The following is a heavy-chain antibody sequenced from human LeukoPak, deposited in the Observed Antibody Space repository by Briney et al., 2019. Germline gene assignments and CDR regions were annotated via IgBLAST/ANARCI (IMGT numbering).Heavy chain of an antibody. CDR3: ARAVISFGGVIAKGFDC. J-gene: IGHJ4*02. CDR1: GGSFSTYY. V-gene: IGHV4-59*01. D-gene: IGHD3-16*02. Sequence: PSETLSLTCTVSGGSFSTYYWSWIRQPPGKGLEWIGYIYYSGSTDYNPSLKSRVTMSVDTSKNQFSLKLSSVTVADTAVYYCARAVISFGGVIAKGFDCWGQGTLVTISS. CDR2: IYYSGST.